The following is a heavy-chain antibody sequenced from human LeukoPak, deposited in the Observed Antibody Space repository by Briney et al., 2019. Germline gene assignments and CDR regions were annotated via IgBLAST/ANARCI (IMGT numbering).Heavy chain of an antibody. CDR3: ARDMVSTWPYFYSYYYMDV. J-gene: IGHJ6*03. Sequence: SETLSLTCTVSGGSISSYSWTWIRQPAGKGLEGIGRIHGNGSLNYNPSLKSRVTMSLDTSKSQFSLKLPSVTAADTALYYCARDMVSTWPYFYSYYYMDVWGQGTTVAVSS. V-gene: IGHV4-4*07. CDR1: GGSISSYS. CDR2: IHGNGSL. D-gene: IGHD6-13*01.